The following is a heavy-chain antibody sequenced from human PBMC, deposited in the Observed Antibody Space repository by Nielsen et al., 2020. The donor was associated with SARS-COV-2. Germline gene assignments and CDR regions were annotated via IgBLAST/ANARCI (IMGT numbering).Heavy chain of an antibody. CDR1: GFPFSTQR. V-gene: IGHV3-74*01. D-gene: IGHD2-2*01. CDR3: VRGGWSSSSWYYWYLDL. Sequence: GGSLRPSCAASGFPFSTQRIHWVRQAPGKGLVWVSLFDGDGSRTTYEDFAKGRFSISRDNAKNTVDLEMKSLRAEDTGVYYCVRGGWSSSSWYYWYLDLWGRGTLVTVSS. CDR2: FDGDGSRT. J-gene: IGHJ2*01.